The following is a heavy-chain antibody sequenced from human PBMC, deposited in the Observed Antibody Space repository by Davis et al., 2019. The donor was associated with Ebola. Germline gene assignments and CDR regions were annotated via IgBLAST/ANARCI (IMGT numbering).Heavy chain of an antibody. CDR3: ARARGTGAFFDY. D-gene: IGHD1-14*01. CDR2: INHSGST. CDR1: GGSFSGYY. J-gene: IGHJ4*02. V-gene: IGHV4-34*01. Sequence: GSLRLSCAVYGGSFSGYYWSWIRQPPGKGLEWIGEINHSGSTNYNPFLKSRVTISVDTSKNQFSLKLSSVTAADTAVYYCARARGTGAFFDYWGQGTLVTVSS.